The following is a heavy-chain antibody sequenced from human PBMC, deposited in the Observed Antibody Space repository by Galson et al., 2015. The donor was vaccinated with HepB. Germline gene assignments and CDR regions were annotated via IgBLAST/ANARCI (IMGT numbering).Heavy chain of an antibody. CDR2: IYYSGST. Sequence: TLSLTCAVYGGSFSGYYWSWIRQHPGKGLEWIGYIYYSGSTYYKSSLKSRVTISVDTSKNQFSLKLSSVTAADTAVYYCARMGYSYGLVFDFWGQGTRVTVSS. J-gene: IGHJ4*02. CDR3: ARMGYSYGLVFDF. D-gene: IGHD5-18*01. CDR1: GGSFSGYY. V-gene: IGHV4-31*11.